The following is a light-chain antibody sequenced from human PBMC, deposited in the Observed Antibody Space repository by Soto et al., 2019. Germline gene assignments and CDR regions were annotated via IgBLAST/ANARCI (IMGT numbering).Light chain of an antibody. Sequence: QSVLTHPASVSWSRGQSIIISCVGRNTDVGQDKSVSWYQQGPGKAPKLLIFEVTNRPSGVSNRFSGSRSGNTASLTISGLQPDDEGDYFCVSYTDTDTLVFGTGTKVTVL. CDR3: VSYTDTDTLV. CDR1: NTDVGQDKS. V-gene: IGLV2-14*01. J-gene: IGLJ1*01. CDR2: EVT.